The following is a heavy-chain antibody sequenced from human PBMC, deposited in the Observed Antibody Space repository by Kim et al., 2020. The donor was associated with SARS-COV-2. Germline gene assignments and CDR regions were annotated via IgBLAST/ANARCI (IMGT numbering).Heavy chain of an antibody. Sequence: GESLKISCKGSGYKFTNYWIGWVRQMPGKGLEWMGIIYPDDSDTRYSPSFQGQVTISADKSISTAYLQWSSLKASDSAMYYCARHVIDMGATAGHPPIPDNWGQGSLVTVSS. CDR1: GYKFTNYW. CDR3: ARHVIDMGATAGHPPIPDN. CDR2: IYPDDSDT. J-gene: IGHJ4*02. D-gene: IGHD6-13*01. V-gene: IGHV5-51*01.